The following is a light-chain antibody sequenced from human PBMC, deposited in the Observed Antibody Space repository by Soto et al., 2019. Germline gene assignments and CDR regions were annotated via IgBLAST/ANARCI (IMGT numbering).Light chain of an antibody. CDR1: QSVSSSY. J-gene: IGKJ1*01. V-gene: IGKV3-20*01. CDR3: QQYYSSAPWT. Sequence: EIVLTQSPGTLSLSPGERATLSCRASQSVSSSYFAWYQQKPGQAPRLLIYGASNRATGIPDRFSGSGSGTDFTLTITRLEPEDFAVYYCQQYYSSAPWTVGQGTKVEIK. CDR2: GAS.